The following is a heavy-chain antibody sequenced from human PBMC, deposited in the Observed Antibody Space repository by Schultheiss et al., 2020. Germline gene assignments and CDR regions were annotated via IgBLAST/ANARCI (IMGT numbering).Heavy chain of an antibody. Sequence: ASVKVSCKASGGTFSSYTISWVRQAPGQGLEWMGWMNPNSGNTGYAQKFQGRVTMTRDTSTSTVYMELSSLRSEDTAVYYCARGMVYCSSTSCYYYYMDVWGRGTTVTVSS. CDR1: GGTFSSYT. CDR2: MNPNSGNT. CDR3: ARGMVYCSSTSCYYYYMDV. D-gene: IGHD2-2*01. J-gene: IGHJ6*03. V-gene: IGHV1-8*02.